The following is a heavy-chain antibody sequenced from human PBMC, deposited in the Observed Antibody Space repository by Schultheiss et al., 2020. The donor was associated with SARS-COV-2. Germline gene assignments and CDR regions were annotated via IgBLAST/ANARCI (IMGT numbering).Heavy chain of an antibody. CDR3: ARGTGSHYYYYGVDV. D-gene: IGHD1-14*01. J-gene: IGHJ6*02. CDR1: GGSFSGYY. CDR2: INHSGST. V-gene: IGHV4-34*01. Sequence: GSLRLSCAVYGGSFSGYYWSWIRQPPGKGLEWIGEINHSGSTNYNPSLKSRVTISVDTSKNQFSLKLSSVTAADTAVYYCARGTGSHYYYYGVDVWGQGTTVTVSS.